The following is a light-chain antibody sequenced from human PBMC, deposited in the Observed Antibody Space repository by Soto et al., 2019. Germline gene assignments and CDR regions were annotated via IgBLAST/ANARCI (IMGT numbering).Light chain of an antibody. Sequence: QSALTQPASVSGSPGQSITISCTGTSSDVGSYNLVSWYQQHPGKAPKLMIYEVSKRPSGVSNRFSGSKSGNTASLTISGLQAEDEADYYSCSNAGSSPVVFGGGTKLTVL. CDR1: SSDVGSYNL. V-gene: IGLV2-23*02. J-gene: IGLJ2*01. CDR2: EVS. CDR3: CSNAGSSPVV.